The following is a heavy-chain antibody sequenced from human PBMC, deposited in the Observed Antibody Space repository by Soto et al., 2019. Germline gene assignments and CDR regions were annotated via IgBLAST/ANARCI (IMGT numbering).Heavy chain of an antibody. J-gene: IGHJ4*02. Sequence: SVKVSCKASGYTFTGYYMHWVRQAPGQGLEWMGWINPNSGGTNYAQKFQGRVTMTRDTSISTAYMELSRLRSDDTAVYYCARDGYRSGLGGVDYSGQGHLVTVSS. CDR2: INPNSGGT. V-gene: IGHV1-2*02. CDR3: ARDGYRSGLGGVDY. CDR1: GYTFTGYY. D-gene: IGHD6-19*01.